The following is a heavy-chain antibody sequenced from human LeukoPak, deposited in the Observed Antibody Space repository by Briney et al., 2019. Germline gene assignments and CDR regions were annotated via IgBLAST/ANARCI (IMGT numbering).Heavy chain of an antibody. D-gene: IGHD7-27*01. V-gene: IGHV3-7*05. CDR2: ISRDGNKE. Sequence: GGSLRLSCVTSGMPFSNYWMFWVRQAPGKGLEWVADISRDGNKEVYVDSVKGRFAISRDNRKNSLFLQMNSLRGEDTAVYYCTAELSSTGDLDYWGQGILVTVSS. CDR3: TAELSSTGDLDY. CDR1: GMPFSNYW. J-gene: IGHJ4*02.